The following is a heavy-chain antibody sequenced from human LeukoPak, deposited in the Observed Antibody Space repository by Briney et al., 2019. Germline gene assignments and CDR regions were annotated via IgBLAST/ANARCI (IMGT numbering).Heavy chain of an antibody. Sequence: ASVKVSCKASGYTFTSYDINWVRQATGQGLEWMGWMNPNSGNTGYAQKFQGRVTMARNTSISTAYMELSSLRSEDTALYYCAKDIGASWGMGATYFDYWGQGTLVTVSS. V-gene: IGHV1-8*01. CDR1: GYTFTSYD. CDR3: AKDIGASWGMGATYFDY. CDR2: MNPNSGNT. D-gene: IGHD1-26*01. J-gene: IGHJ4*02.